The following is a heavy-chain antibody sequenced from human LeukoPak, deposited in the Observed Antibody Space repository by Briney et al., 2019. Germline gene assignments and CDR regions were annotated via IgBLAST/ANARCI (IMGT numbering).Heavy chain of an antibody. CDR3: ARDVGSSGYTFDY. Sequence: GGSLRLSCAASGFTFDDYAMHWVRQAPGKGLEWVSLISGDGGSTYYADSVKGRFTISRDNAKNSLYLQMNSLRAEDTAVYYCARDVGSSGYTFDYWGQGTLVTVSS. V-gene: IGHV3-43*02. CDR2: ISGDGGST. D-gene: IGHD3-22*01. J-gene: IGHJ4*02. CDR1: GFTFDDYA.